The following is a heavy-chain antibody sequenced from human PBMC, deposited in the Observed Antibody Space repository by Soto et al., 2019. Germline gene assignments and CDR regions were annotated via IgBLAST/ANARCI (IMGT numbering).Heavy chain of an antibody. CDR2: MSPNSGYA. V-gene: IGHV1-8*01. J-gene: IGHJ5*01. CDR1: GYTFTNYD. Sequence: ASVKVSCKASGYTFTNYDINWVRQAAGQGLEWMGWMSPNSGYAGSAQKFQGRITMTRSTSIATAYMELSSLTSEDSAVYYCARNPHNTGWFDSWGRGTQVTVSS. D-gene: IGHD1-1*01. CDR3: ARNPHNTGWFDS.